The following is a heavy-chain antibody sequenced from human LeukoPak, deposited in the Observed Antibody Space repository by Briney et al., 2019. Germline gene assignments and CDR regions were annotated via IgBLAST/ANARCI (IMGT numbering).Heavy chain of an antibody. Sequence: PGGSLRLSCSASGFIFSNYAMHWVRQAPGKGLEYVSAISSNGGSTYYADSMKGRFTISRDNSKNTLYLQMSSLRAEDTAVYYCVKGKGIAVTSLDHWGQGTLVTVSS. CDR3: VKGKGIAVTSLDH. V-gene: IGHV3-64D*06. CDR2: ISSNGGST. J-gene: IGHJ4*02. D-gene: IGHD6-19*01. CDR1: GFIFSNYA.